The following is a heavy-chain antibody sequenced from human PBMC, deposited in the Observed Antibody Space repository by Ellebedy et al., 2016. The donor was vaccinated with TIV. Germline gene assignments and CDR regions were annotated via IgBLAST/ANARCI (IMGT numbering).Heavy chain of an antibody. CDR1: GGSISSGGYY. CDR3: ARVWGGSSSYNWFNP. D-gene: IGHD6-6*01. V-gene: IGHV4-31*03. J-gene: IGHJ5*02. CDR2: IYYSGST. Sequence: SETLSLXCTVSGGSISSGGYYWSWIRQHPGKGLEWIGYIYYSGSTYYNPSLKSRVTISVDTSKNQFSLKLSSVTAADTAVYYCARVWGGSSSYNWFNPWGQGTLVTVSS.